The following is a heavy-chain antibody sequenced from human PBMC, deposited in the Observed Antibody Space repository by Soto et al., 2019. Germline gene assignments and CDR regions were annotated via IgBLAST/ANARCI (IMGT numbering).Heavy chain of an antibody. CDR3: ARGRDGSGWYYFDY. J-gene: IGHJ4*02. D-gene: IGHD6-19*01. CDR1: GGSISSYY. Sequence: PSETLSLTCTVSGGSISSYYWSWIRQPPGKGLEWIGYIYYSGSTNYNPSLKSRVTISVDTSKNQFSLKLSSVTAADTAVYCCARGRDGSGWYYFDYRGQGTLVTVSS. V-gene: IGHV4-59*01. CDR2: IYYSGST.